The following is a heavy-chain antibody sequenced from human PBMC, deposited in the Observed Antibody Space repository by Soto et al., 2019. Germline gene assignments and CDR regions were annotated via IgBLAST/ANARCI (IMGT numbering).Heavy chain of an antibody. CDR3: ARVLFYGSGSYYPDYYYGMDV. V-gene: IGHV4-4*07. CDR2: IYTSGST. J-gene: IGHJ6*02. Sequence: PSETLSLTCTVSGGSISSYYWSWIRQPAGKGLEWIGRIYTSGSTNYNPSLKSRVTMSVDTSKNQFSLKLSSVTAADTAVYYCARVLFYGSGSYYPDYYYGMDVWGQGTTVTVSS. CDR1: GGSISSYY. D-gene: IGHD3-10*01.